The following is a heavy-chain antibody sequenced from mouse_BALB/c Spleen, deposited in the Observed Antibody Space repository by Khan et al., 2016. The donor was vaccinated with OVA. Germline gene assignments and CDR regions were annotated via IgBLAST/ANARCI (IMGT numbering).Heavy chain of an antibody. V-gene: IGHV2-6-5*01. Sequence: QVQLKESGPGLVAPSQNLSITCTVSGFSLSDYGVSWIRQPPGKGLEWLGVIWGGGSTHYNSALISRLSISKDNSKSQAFLKMSSLQSDDTAMFYCAKGIWSYYYTLDYWGQGTSVTVSS. CDR3: AKGIWSYYYTLDY. CDR2: IWGGGST. CDR1: GFSLSDYG. J-gene: IGHJ4*01.